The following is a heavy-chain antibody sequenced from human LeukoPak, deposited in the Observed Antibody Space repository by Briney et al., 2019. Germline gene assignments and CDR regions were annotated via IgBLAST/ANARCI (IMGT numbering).Heavy chain of an antibody. CDR3: ARLAPYPGIWASDY. CDR2: IYYSGTT. J-gene: IGHJ4*02. Sequence: PGGSLRLSCAVSGFTFSRYEMSWVRQAPGKGLEWIGYIYYSGTTNYNPSLKSRVTISVDTSTNQFSLKLSSVTAADTAVYYCARLAPYPGIWASDYWGQGTLVTVSS. CDR1: GFTFSRYE. D-gene: IGHD2-15*01. V-gene: IGHV4-59*08.